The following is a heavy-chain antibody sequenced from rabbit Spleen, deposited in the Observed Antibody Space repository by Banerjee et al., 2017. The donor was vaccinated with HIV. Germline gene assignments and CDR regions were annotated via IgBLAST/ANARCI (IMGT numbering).Heavy chain of an antibody. J-gene: IGHJ6*01. Sequence: QSLEESGGDLVKPGASLTLSCKASGFSFNSGYDMCWVRQAPGKGLEWIACSYAGSSGSTYSAIWAKGRFTISKPSSTTVTLQMTSLTVADTATYFCARDTGSSFSSYGMDLWGPGTLVTVS. CDR3: ARDTGSSFSSYGMDL. CDR1: GFSFNSGYD. V-gene: IGHV1S40*01. CDR2: SYAGSSGST. D-gene: IGHD8-1*01.